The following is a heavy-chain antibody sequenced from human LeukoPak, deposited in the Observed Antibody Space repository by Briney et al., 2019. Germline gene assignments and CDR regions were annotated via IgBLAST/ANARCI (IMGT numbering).Heavy chain of an antibody. CDR3: AKERGTGYSSSWYSWFDP. CDR1: GFTFSSYS. D-gene: IGHD6-13*01. J-gene: IGHJ5*02. V-gene: IGHV3-21*04. CDR2: ISSSSYI. Sequence: GGSLRLSCAASGFTFSSYSTNWVRQAPGKGLEWVSSISSSSYIYYADSVKGRFTISRDNAKNSLYLQMNSLRAEDTAVYYCAKERGTGYSSSWYSWFDPWGQGTLVTVSS.